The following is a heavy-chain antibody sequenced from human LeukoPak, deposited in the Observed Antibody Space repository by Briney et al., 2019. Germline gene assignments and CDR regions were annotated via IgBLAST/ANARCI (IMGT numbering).Heavy chain of an antibody. CDR3: ASQAYCGGDCYSSPLYYFDY. J-gene: IGHJ4*02. CDR1: GFTFSDYY. V-gene: IGHV3-11*01. CDR2: ISSSGSTI. Sequence: PGGSLRLSCAASGFTFSDYYMSWIRQAPGKGLEWVSYISSSGSTIYYADSVKGRFTISRDNAKNSLYLQMNSLRAEDTAVYYCASQAYCGGDCYSSPLYYFDYWGQGTLVTVSS. D-gene: IGHD2-21*02.